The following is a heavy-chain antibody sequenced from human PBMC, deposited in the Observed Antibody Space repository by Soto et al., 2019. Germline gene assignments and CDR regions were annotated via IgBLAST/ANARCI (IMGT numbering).Heavy chain of an antibody. Sequence: ASVKVSCKASGYTFTSYYMHWVRQAPGQGLEWMGIINPSGGSTSYAQKFQGRVTITRDTSASTAYMELSSLRSEDTAVYYCARDLTVAGYWFDPWGQGTLVTVSS. V-gene: IGHV1-46*01. J-gene: IGHJ5*02. CDR3: ARDLTVAGYWFDP. CDR1: GYTFTSYY. D-gene: IGHD6-13*01. CDR2: INPSGGST.